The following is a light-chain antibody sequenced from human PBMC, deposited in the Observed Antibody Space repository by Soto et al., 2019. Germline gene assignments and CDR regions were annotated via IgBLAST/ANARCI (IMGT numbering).Light chain of an antibody. CDR1: QRVISSY. CDR3: QLYGSSPTYT. CDR2: GTS. V-gene: IGKV3-20*01. Sequence: EIVLTQSPGTLSLSTGERATLSCRASQRVISSYLAWFQQKPGQAPRFLIYGTSSRATGIPDRFSGSGSGTDFSLTISRLEPEDFAVYYCQLYGSSPTYTFGQGTKVDI. J-gene: IGKJ2*01.